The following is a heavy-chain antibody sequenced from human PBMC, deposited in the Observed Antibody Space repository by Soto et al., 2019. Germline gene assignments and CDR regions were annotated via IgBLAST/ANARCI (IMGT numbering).Heavy chain of an antibody. D-gene: IGHD6-13*01. Sequence: SETLSLTCTVSGGSISSYYWSWIRQPAGKGLEWIGRIYTSGSTNYNPSLKSRVTMSVDTSKNQFSLKLSSVTAADTAVYYCAGDKVAAAGRARWFDPWGQGTLVTVSS. CDR1: GGSISSYY. J-gene: IGHJ5*02. V-gene: IGHV4-4*07. CDR3: AGDKVAAAGRARWFDP. CDR2: IYTSGST.